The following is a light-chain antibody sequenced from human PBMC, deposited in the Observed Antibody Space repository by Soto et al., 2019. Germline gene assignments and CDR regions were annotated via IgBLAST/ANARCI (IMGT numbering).Light chain of an antibody. Sequence: DIQMTQSPSSVSASVGDRVTITCRASQDIRSWLAWYQQKPGKAPNLLIYAASTLRSGVPSRFSGSGSGTDFTLTISSLQPDDFATYYCQQYNSYPLTFGGGTKVEIK. J-gene: IGKJ4*01. CDR3: QQYNSYPLT. CDR1: QDIRSW. V-gene: IGKV1D-16*01. CDR2: AAS.